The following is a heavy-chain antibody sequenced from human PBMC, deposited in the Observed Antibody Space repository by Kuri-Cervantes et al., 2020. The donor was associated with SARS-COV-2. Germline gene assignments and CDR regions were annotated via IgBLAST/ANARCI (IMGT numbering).Heavy chain of an antibody. V-gene: IGHV4-39*07. CDR1: GGSISSSSYY. CDR2: IYYSGST. J-gene: IGHJ4*02. D-gene: IGHD6-13*01. CDR3: ARSIAAAGPIDY. Sequence: GSLRLSCTVSGGSISSSSYYWGWIRQPPGKGLEWIGSIYYSGSTYYNPSLKSRVTISVDTSKNQFSLKLSSVTAADTAVYYCARSIAAAGPIDYWGQGTLVTVSS.